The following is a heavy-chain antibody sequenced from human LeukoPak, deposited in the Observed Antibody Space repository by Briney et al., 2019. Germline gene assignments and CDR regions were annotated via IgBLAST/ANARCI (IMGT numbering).Heavy chain of an antibody. D-gene: IGHD6-13*01. V-gene: IGHV4-38-2*02. CDR3: ARDADSSSWYRIY. Sequence: SETLSLTCTVSGYSISSGYYRGWIRQPPGKGLEWIGSIYHSGSTYYNPSLKSRVTISVDTSKNQFSLKLSSVTAADTAVYYCARDADSSSWYRIYWGQGTLVTVSS. CDR1: GYSISSGYY. J-gene: IGHJ4*02. CDR2: IYHSGST.